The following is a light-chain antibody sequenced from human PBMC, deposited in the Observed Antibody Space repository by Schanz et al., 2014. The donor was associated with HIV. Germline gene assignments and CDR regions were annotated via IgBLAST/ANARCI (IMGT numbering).Light chain of an antibody. CDR2: AAS. Sequence: DIQLTQSPSFLSASVGDRVTITCRASQGISSYLAWYRQKPGKAPKLLIYAASTLQSGVPSRFSGSGSGTEFSLTISSLQSEDFATYYCQQSYSTPSFGGGTKVEIK. J-gene: IGKJ4*01. CDR1: QGISSY. CDR3: QQSYSTPS. V-gene: IGKV1-9*01.